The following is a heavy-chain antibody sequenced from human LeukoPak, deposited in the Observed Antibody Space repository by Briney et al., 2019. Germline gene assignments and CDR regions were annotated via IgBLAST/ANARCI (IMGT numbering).Heavy chain of an antibody. D-gene: IGHD1-1*01. CDR1: GYSISSGYY. V-gene: IGHV4-38-2*01. Sequence: SETLSLTCAVSGYSISSGYYWGWIRQPPGKGLEWIGSIYHSGSTYYNPSLKSRVTISVDTSKNQFSLKLSSVTAADTAVYYCARPWKGQRALYAFGIWGQGTMVTVSS. CDR2: IYHSGST. CDR3: ARPWKGQRALYAFGI. J-gene: IGHJ3*02.